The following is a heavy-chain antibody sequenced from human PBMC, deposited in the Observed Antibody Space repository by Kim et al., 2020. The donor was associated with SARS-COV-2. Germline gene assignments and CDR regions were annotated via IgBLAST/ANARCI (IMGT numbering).Heavy chain of an antibody. J-gene: IGHJ6*02. D-gene: IGHD6-13*01. CDR1: GYTFTSYD. CDR2: MNPNSGNT. Sequence: ASVKVSCKASGYTFTSYDINWVRQATGQGLEWMGWMNPNSGNTGYAQKFQGRVTMTRNTSISTAYMELSSLRSEDTAVYYCARAPAAGLYYYYYGMDVWGQGTTVTVSS. V-gene: IGHV1-8*01. CDR3: ARAPAAGLYYYYYGMDV.